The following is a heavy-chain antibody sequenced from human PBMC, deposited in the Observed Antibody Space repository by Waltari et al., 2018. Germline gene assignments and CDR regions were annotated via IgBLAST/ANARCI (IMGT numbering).Heavy chain of an antibody. Sequence: QVQLQESGPGLVKPSETLSLTCTVPGGSISSYYWSWIRQPAGKGLEWIGRIYTSGSTNYNPSLKSRVTMSVDTSKNQFSLKLSSVTAADTAVYYCAGGYSSGWYYFDLWGRGTLVIVSS. V-gene: IGHV4-4*07. CDR1: GGSISSYY. CDR2: IYTSGST. CDR3: AGGYSSGWYYFDL. J-gene: IGHJ2*01. D-gene: IGHD6-19*01.